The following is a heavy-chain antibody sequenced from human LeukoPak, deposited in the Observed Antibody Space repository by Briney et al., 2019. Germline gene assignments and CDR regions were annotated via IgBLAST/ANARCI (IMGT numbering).Heavy chain of an antibody. CDR1: GGSFSGYY. Sequence: SETLSLTCAVYGGSFSGYYWSWIRQPPGKGLDWIGEINHSGSTNYNPSLKSRVTISVDTSKNQFSLKLSSVTAADTAVYYCARGHCSGGSCYLFYFDYWGQGTLVTVPS. D-gene: IGHD2-15*01. J-gene: IGHJ4*02. CDR3: ARGHCSGGSCYLFYFDY. CDR2: INHSGST. V-gene: IGHV4-34*01.